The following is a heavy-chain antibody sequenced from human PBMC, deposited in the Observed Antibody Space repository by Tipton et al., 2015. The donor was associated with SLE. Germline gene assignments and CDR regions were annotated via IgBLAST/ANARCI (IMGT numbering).Heavy chain of an antibody. D-gene: IGHD3-16*01. V-gene: IGHV3-74*01. CDR2: INSDGSST. Sequence: GSLRLSCAASGFTFSSYWMHWVRQAPGKGLVWVSRINSDGSSTSYADSVKGRFTISRDNAKNTLYLQMNSLRAEDTAVYYCAKDKRGRGGGMDVWGQGTTVTVSS. CDR1: GFTFSSYW. J-gene: IGHJ6*02. CDR3: AKDKRGRGGGMDV.